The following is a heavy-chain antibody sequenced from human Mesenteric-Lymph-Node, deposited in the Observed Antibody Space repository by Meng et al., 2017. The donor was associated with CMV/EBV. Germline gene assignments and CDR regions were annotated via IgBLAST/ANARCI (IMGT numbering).Heavy chain of an antibody. D-gene: IGHD3-22*01. CDR2: IIPICGTA. CDR1: GTFSSYA. V-gene: IGHV1-69*05. CDR3: ARGDDSSGYYSFGIDY. J-gene: IGHJ4*02. Sequence: GTFSSYAINWVRQAPGQGLEWMGGIIPICGTANYAQKFQGRVTITTDEATSTAYMEMSSLRSEDTAVYYCARGDDSSGYYSFGIDYWGQGTLVTVSS.